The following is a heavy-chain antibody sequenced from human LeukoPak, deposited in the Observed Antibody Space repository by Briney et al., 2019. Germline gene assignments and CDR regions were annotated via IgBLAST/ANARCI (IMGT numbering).Heavy chain of an antibody. Sequence: GGSLRLSCAASGFTFNTYWMHWIRQAPGKGLEWVSHIKTDGSSTTYADSVKGRFTISRDNAKSTLYLQMNSLRAEDTAVYYCARAYHADSSGWGYWGQGTLVTVSS. CDR2: IKTDGSST. D-gene: IGHD3-22*01. CDR1: GFTFNTYW. CDR3: ARAYHADSSGWGY. V-gene: IGHV3-74*01. J-gene: IGHJ4*02.